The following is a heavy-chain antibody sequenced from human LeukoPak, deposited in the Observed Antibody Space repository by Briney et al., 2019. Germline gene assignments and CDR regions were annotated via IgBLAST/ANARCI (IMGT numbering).Heavy chain of an antibody. D-gene: IGHD2-2*01. J-gene: IGHJ4*02. CDR1: GIIFSDYA. CDR2: VSGSDGST. Sequence: GGSLRLSCAASGIIFSDYAMSWVRQAPGKGLEWVSVVSGSDGSTYYADSVKGRFTISRDNSKKMLYLHMNSLRAEGTAVYYCAKGKTPSSYAGLDYWGQGTLVTVSS. CDR3: AKGKTPSSYAGLDY. V-gene: IGHV3-23*01.